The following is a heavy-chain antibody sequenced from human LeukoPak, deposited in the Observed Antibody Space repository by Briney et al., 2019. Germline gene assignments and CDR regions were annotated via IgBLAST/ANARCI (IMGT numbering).Heavy chain of an antibody. CDR2: TYYKSKWYN. V-gene: IGHV6-1*01. D-gene: IGHD4-17*01. J-gene: IGHJ5*02. CDR1: GDSVSSNSAA. CDR3: ARGPPPTTVRYNWFDP. Sequence: SQTLSLTCAISGDSVSSNSAAWNWIRQSPSRGLEWLGRTYYKSKWYNDYAVSVKSRITINPDTSKNQFSLQLNSVTPEDTAVYYCARGPPPTTVRYNWFDPWGQGTLVTVSS.